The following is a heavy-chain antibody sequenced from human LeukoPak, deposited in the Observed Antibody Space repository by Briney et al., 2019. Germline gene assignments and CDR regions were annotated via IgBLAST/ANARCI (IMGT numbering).Heavy chain of an antibody. D-gene: IGHD1-26*01. J-gene: IGHJ4*02. CDR2: IYYSGST. CDR1: GGSISSYY. V-gene: IGHV4-59*01. Sequence: PSETLSLTCTVSGGSISSYYWSWIRQPPGKGLEWIGYIYYSGSTIYNPSLKSRVTISVDTSKNQFSLKLSSVTAADTAVYYCARDLGGSYFDYWGQGTLVTVSS. CDR3: ARDLGGSYFDY.